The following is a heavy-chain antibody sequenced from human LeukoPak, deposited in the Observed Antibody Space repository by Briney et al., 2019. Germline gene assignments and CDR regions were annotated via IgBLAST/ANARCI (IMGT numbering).Heavy chain of an antibody. D-gene: IGHD3-10*01. Sequence: GGSLRLSCAASGFTFSSYSMNWVRQAPGKGLEWVSSISSSSSYIYYADSVKGRFTISRENAKNSLYLQMNSLRAEDTAVYYCARDYSGADNWFDPWGQGTLVTVSS. V-gene: IGHV3-21*01. CDR1: GFTFSSYS. J-gene: IGHJ5*02. CDR2: ISSSSSYI. CDR3: ARDYSGADNWFDP.